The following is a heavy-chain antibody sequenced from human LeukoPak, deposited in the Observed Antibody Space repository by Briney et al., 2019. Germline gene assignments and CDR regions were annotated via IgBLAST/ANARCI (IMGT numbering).Heavy chain of an antibody. J-gene: IGHJ3*02. V-gene: IGHV6-1*01. D-gene: IGHD3/OR15-3a*01. Sequence: SQTLSLTCAISGDSVSSNSAAWNWIRQSPSRGLEWLGRTYYRSKWYNGYAVFVKSRISVNPDTSKNQFSLQLNSVTPEDTAVYYCAKDRDWSLIRSSAFDIWGQGTMVTVSS. CDR1: GDSVSSNSAA. CDR3: AKDRDWSLIRSSAFDI. CDR2: TYYRSKWYN.